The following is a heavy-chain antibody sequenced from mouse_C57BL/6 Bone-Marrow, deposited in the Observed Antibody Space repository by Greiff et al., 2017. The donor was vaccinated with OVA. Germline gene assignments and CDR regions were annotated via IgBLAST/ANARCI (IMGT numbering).Heavy chain of an antibody. J-gene: IGHJ3*01. Sequence: VPLQPPGAELVQPGASVKVSCKASGYTFTSYWMHWVKQRPGQGLEWIGRIHPSDSDTNSNQKFKGKATLTVDKSSSPAYMQLSSLTSEDSAVDYCAKGGFADWGQGTLVTVSA. CDR2: IHPSDSDT. CDR1: GYTFTSYW. CDR3: AKGGFAD. V-gene: IGHV1-74*01.